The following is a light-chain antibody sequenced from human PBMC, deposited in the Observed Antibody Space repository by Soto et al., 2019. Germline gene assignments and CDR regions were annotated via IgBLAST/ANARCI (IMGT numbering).Light chain of an antibody. J-gene: IGKJ2*01. CDR2: GAS. V-gene: IGKV3-20*01. CDR1: QIISSTY. Sequence: DIVLTQSPGTLSLSPGERATLSCRASQIISSTYLGWYQQKPGQAPRLLIYGASSRATGIPDRFSGSGSGADFTLTISRLEPEDFAVYYCQHYGTSLYTFCQGTKLEIK. CDR3: QHYGTSLYT.